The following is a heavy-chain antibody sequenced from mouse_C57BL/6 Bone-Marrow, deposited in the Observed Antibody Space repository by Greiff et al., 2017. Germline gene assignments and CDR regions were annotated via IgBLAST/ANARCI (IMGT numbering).Heavy chain of an antibody. V-gene: IGHV1-69*01. CDR2: IDPSDSYT. CDR1: GYTFTSYW. Sequence: QVQLKQPGAELVMPGASVKLSCKASGYTFTSYWMHWVKQRPGQGLEWIGEIDPSDSYTNYNQKFKGKSTLTVDKSSSTAYMQLRSLTSEDSAVYDCARNWAMDYWGQGTSVTVSS. CDR3: ARNWAMDY. J-gene: IGHJ4*01. D-gene: IGHD4-1*01.